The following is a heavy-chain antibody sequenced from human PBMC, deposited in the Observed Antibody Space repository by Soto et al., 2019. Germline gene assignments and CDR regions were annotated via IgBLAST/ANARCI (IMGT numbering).Heavy chain of an antibody. CDR2: IDPSDSYT. D-gene: IGHD2-15*01. CDR1: GYSFTSYW. J-gene: IGHJ4*02. CDR3: ARRDCSGGSCYYYFDY. Sequence: GESVKISCKGSGYSFTSYWISWVRQMPGKGLEWMGRIDPSDSYTNYSPSFQGHVTISADKSISTAYLQWSSLKASDTAMYYCARRDCSGGSCYYYFDYWGQGTLVTVSS. V-gene: IGHV5-10-1*01.